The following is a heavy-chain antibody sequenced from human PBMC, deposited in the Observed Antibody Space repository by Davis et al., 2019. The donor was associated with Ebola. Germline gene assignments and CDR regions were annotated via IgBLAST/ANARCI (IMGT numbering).Heavy chain of an antibody. J-gene: IGHJ4*02. D-gene: IGHD3-16*01. V-gene: IGHV3-30*04. CDR3: ARDGGGHNWGGFLDS. CDR1: GIIFSRQA. CDR2: ISYDERNK. Sequence: GGSLRLSCAASGIIFSRQAMHCVRQAPRKGLESVAVISYDERNKYYADSVRSRFTISRDNSRNTLYLQLNSLRAEDTSVYYCARDGGGHNWGGFLDSWGQGALVSVSS.